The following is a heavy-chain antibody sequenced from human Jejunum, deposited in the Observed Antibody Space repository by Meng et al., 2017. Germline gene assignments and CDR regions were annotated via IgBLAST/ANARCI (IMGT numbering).Heavy chain of an antibody. V-gene: IGHV4-31*03. Sequence: HVHLQESVPGPVKPSQTLCLTCTVSGGSLRTGAYYWSWIRQHPGKGLEWIGYIYYTGSTFYNPSLQSRVSISLETSKNQFSLKVTSVTAADTAFYYCARLGITETIGGFDPWGQGILVTVSS. CDR1: GGSLRTGAYY. CDR2: IYYTGST. CDR3: ARLGITETIGGFDP. J-gene: IGHJ5*02. D-gene: IGHD1-7*01.